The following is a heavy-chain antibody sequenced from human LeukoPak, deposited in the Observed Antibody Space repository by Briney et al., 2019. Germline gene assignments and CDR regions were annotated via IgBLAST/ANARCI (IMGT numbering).Heavy chain of an antibody. V-gene: IGHV4-4*07. CDR2: IYTSGST. Sequence: SETLSLTCTVSGGSISSYYWSWIRQPAGKGLEWIGRIYTSGSTNYNPSLKSRVTMSVDTSKNQFSLKLSSVTAADTAVYYCARHGDSSGWYYYYYYYMDVWGKGTTVTISS. CDR1: GGSISSYY. D-gene: IGHD6-19*01. CDR3: ARHGDSSGWYYYYYYYMDV. J-gene: IGHJ6*03.